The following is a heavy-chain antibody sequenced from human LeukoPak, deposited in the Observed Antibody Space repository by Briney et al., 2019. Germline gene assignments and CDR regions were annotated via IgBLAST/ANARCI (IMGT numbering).Heavy chain of an antibody. CDR1: GFTFSTYW. CDR2: INPDGTTT. CDR3: ARDHLY. Sequence: GGSLRLSCAASGFTFSTYWMHWVHQAPGKGLVWVSRINPDGTTTSYADSVKGRFTISRDNAKNTLYLQMNSLRAEDTAIYYCARDHLYWGQGTLVTVSS. V-gene: IGHV3-74*01. D-gene: IGHD3-16*01. J-gene: IGHJ4*02.